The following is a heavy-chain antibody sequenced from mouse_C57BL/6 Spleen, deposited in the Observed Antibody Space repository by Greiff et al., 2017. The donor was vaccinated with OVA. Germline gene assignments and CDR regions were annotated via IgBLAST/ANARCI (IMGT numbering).Heavy chain of an antibody. CDR1: GYTFTSYW. J-gene: IGHJ3*01. CDR3: AMGYYDYDGGVAY. D-gene: IGHD2-4*01. V-gene: IGHV1-74*01. CDR2: IHPSDSDT. Sequence: QVQLKQPGAELVKPGASVKVSCKASGYTFTSYWMHWVKQRPGQGLEWIGRIHPSDSDTNYNQKFKGKATLTVDKSSSTAYMQLSSLTSEDSAVYYCAMGYYDYDGGVAYWGQGTLVTVSA.